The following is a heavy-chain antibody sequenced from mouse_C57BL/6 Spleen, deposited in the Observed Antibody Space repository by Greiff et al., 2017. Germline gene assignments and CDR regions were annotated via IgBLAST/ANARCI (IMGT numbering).Heavy chain of an antibody. J-gene: IGHJ2*01. V-gene: IGHV1-18*01. D-gene: IGHD4-1*01. CDR2: INPNNGGT. CDR3: ARRRNWVDY. Sequence: VHVKQSGPELVKPGASVKIPCKASGYTFTDYNMDWVKQSHGKSLEWIGDINPNNGGTIYNQKFKGKTTLTLDKSSSTAYMELRSLTSEDTAVYYCARRRNWVDYWGQGTTLTVSS. CDR1: GYTFTDYN.